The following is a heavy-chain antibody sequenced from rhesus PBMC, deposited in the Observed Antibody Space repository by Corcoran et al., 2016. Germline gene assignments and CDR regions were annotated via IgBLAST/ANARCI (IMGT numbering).Heavy chain of an antibody. J-gene: IGHJ4*01. CDR2: IRERGGTR. D-gene: IGHD6-25*01. Sequence: DVQLVESGGGLVKPGGSLRLSCVASGFTFSSYVMHWVRQAPGKGLEGVSVIRERGGTRYSADSVKGRFTISRDNAKNSLFLQMNSPRAEDTAVYYCTRAGYSGSCSFDYWGQGVLVTVSS. CDR3: TRAGYSGSCSFDY. CDR1: GFTFSSYV. V-gene: IGHV3S26*01.